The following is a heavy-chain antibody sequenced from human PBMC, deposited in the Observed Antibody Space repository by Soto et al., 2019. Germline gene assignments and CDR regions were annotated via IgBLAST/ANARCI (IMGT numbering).Heavy chain of an antibody. D-gene: IGHD2-15*01. CDR2: INHTGDT. V-gene: IGHV4-34*01. CDR1: GGSFSGYY. Sequence: PSETLSLTCAVSGGSFSGYYWSWVRQTPGKGLEWIGDINHTGDTNYNPSLKSRVMISVDTAKTQFSLNVTSVTAADTAVYYCAREVGYYSAARRNLYFDYWAPGTLVTVSS. CDR3: AREVGYYSAARRNLYFDY. J-gene: IGHJ4*02.